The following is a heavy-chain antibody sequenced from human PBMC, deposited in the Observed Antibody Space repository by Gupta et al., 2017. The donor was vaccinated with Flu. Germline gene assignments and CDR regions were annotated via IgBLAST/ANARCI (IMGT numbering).Heavy chain of an antibody. CDR2: ISGSGGST. D-gene: IGHD4-17*01. J-gene: IGHJ3*02. V-gene: IGHV3-23*01. CDR1: GFTFSSYA. CDR3: AKDLSPAIQIYGEDTLHAFDI. Sequence: EVQLLESGGGLVQPGGSLRLSCAASGFTFSSYAMSWVRQAPGKGLEWVSAISGSGGSTYYADAGKGRFTISRDKSKNTLYLQMNSLRAEDTAVYYCAKDLSPAIQIYGEDTLHAFDIWGQGTMVTVSS.